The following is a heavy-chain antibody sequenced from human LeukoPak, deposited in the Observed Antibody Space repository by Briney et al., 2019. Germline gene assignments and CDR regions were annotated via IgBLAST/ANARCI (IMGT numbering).Heavy chain of an antibody. CDR3: AGAYYYDSSGYSR. D-gene: IGHD3-22*01. Sequence: EASETLSLTCAVYGGSFSGYYWSWIRQPPGKGLEWIGEINHSGSTNYNPSLKSRVTISVDTSKNQFSLKLSSVTAADTAVYYCAGAYYYDSSGYSRWGQGTLVTVSS. CDR1: GGSFSGYY. J-gene: IGHJ4*02. V-gene: IGHV4-34*01. CDR2: INHSGST.